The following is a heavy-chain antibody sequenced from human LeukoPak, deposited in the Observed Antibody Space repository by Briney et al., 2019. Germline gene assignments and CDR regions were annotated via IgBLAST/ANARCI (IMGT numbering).Heavy chain of an antibody. CDR3: AKDRRATLDY. J-gene: IGHJ4*02. D-gene: IGHD5-12*01. Sequence: GGSLRLSCAASGFTFSSYGMHWVRQAPGKGLEWVAVISYDGSNKYYADSVKGRFTISRDNSKNTLYLQMNSLRAEDTAVYYCAKDRRATLDYWGQRTLVTVSS. V-gene: IGHV3-30*18. CDR1: GFTFSSYG. CDR2: ISYDGSNK.